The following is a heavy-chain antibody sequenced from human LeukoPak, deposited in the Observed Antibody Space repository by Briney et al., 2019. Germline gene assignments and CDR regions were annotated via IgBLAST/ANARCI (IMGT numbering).Heavy chain of an antibody. Sequence: PGESLRLSCAVSGFTFTTYWMSWVRQFPGKGLQWVANINQDGTEKYYVDSVKGRFTISRDNAKNSLHLQMNSLRVEDTAIYYCVEVAKYYYGSETYYFFEQWGQGTPVTASS. CDR2: INQDGTEK. D-gene: IGHD3-10*01. J-gene: IGHJ4*02. V-gene: IGHV3-7*01. CDR1: GFTFTTYW. CDR3: VEVAKYYYGSETYYFFEQ.